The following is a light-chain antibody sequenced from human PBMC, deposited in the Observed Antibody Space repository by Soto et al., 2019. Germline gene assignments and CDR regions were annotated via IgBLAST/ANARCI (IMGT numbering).Light chain of an antibody. CDR2: GAS. J-gene: IGKJ5*01. CDR3: QQYSNLIT. V-gene: IGKV3-15*01. Sequence: EIVMTQSPATLSVSPGERATLSCRASQSVSSNLAWYQQKPGQAPRLLIYGASTRATGIPARFSGSGSGTEFTLTISSLQSEDFATYYCQQYSNLITFGQGTRLEI. CDR1: QSVSSN.